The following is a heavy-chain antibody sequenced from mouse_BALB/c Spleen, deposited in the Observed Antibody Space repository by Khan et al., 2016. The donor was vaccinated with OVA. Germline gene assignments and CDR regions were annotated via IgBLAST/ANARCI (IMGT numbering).Heavy chain of an antibody. CDR3: ARGNYYGYYFDY. Sequence: EVKLEESGPGLVKPSQSLSLTCTVTGYSITSGYVWNWIRQFPGNKLEWMGYISYSGVTSYTPSFKSRISITRDTSKNQFFLQLNSVTTEDTATYYCARGNYYGYYFDYWGQGTTLTVSS. J-gene: IGHJ2*01. V-gene: IGHV3-2*02. CDR2: ISYSGVT. CDR1: GYSITSGYV. D-gene: IGHD1-1*01.